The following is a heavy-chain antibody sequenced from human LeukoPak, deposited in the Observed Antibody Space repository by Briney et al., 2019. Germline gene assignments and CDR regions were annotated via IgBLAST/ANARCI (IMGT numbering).Heavy chain of an antibody. CDR1: GYTFTGYC. Sequence: ASVKVSCKASGYTFTGYCMHWVRQAPGQGLEWMGWINPNSGGTNYAQKFQGRVTMTRDTSISTAYMELSRLRSDDTAVYYCARDGGYDSGYYYYYYGMDVWGQGTTVTVSS. CDR2: INPNSGGT. D-gene: IGHD5-12*01. CDR3: ARDGGYDSGYYYYYYGMDV. V-gene: IGHV1-2*02. J-gene: IGHJ6*02.